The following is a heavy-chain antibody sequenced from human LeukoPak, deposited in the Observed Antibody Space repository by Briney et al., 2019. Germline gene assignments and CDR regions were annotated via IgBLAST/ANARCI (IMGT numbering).Heavy chain of an antibody. CDR2: ISYSGSR. CDR1: GGSINSGNYY. V-gene: IGHV4-31*03. D-gene: IGHD5-24*01. J-gene: IGHJ5*02. CDR3: ARDLGGDGYNLRNWFDP. Sequence: PSQTLSLTCTVSGGSINSGNYYWSWIRQHPGTGLEWIGYISYSGSRYYNPPLKSRVTISIDLSKNQFSLKLSSVTAADTAVYYCARDLGGDGYNLRNWFDPWGQGTLVTVSS.